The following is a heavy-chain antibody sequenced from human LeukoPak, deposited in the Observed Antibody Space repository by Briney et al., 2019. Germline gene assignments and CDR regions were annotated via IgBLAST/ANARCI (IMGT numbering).Heavy chain of an antibody. Sequence: GGSLRLSCAASGFDLSTYEMNWVRQAPGKGLEWIADITISGHTKNYADSVKGRFTISRDSARTSLYLQMNSLRVEDTGVYYCARGDPHADLWGQGTLVTVSS. CDR3: ARGDPHADL. V-gene: IGHV3-48*03. CDR2: ITISGHTK. CDR1: GFDLSTYE. J-gene: IGHJ5*02.